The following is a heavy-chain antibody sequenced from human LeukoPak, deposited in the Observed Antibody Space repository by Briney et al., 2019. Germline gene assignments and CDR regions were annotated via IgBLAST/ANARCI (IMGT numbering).Heavy chain of an antibody. D-gene: IGHD3-22*01. CDR3: ARIVVADFDY. CDR1: GGSISSSSYY. Sequence: SETLSLTCTVSGGSISSSSYYWGWIRQPPGKGLEWIGGIYSSGSTYYNPSLKSRVTISVDTSKNQFSLKLSSVTAADTAVYYCARIVVADFDYWGQGTLVTVPS. CDR2: IYSSGST. V-gene: IGHV4-39*01. J-gene: IGHJ4*02.